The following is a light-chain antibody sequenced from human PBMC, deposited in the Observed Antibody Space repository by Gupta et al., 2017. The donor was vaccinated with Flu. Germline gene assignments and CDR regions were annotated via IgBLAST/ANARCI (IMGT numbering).Light chain of an antibody. Sequence: QSVLTQPPSASGTPGQRVTISCSGSSSNFGNNPVNWYQHLPGTAPKRSIYINNQRPSGVPDRFSCSTSGNSASLALTGPQAEDEAEDYCDAREDRLNGGIFGGGTKLTVL. CDR1: SSNFGNNP. CDR3: DAREDRLNGGI. J-gene: IGLJ2*01. CDR2: INN. V-gene: IGLV1-44*01.